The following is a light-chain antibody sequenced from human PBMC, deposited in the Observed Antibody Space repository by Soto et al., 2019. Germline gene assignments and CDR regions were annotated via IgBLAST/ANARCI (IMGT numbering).Light chain of an antibody. J-gene: IGKJ4*01. CDR3: QHYQNWHT. V-gene: IGKV3-15*01. CDR1: QSVSSD. CDR2: GAS. Sequence: ELVMTQSPATLSVSPGERATLSCRASQSVSSDLAWYQQKPGQAPRLLMYGASARAAGIPARFSGSWSGTEFTLTINSLQSEDSAVYYCQHYQNWHTFGGWTKVEIK.